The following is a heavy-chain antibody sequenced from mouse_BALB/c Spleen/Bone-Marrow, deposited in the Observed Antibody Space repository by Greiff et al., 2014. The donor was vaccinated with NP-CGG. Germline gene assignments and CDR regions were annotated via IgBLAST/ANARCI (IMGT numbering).Heavy chain of an antibody. D-gene: IGHD1-1*01. CDR2: IHPANGNT. V-gene: IGHV14-3*02. CDR1: GFNIKDTY. Sequence: VQLQQPGAELVKPGASVKLSCTASGFNIKDTYMHWVKQRPEQGLEWIGRIHPANGNTKYDPKFQGKATITADTSSNTAYLQPSSLTSEDTAVYYCASYYYGSSGFAYWGQGTLVTVSA. CDR3: ASYYYGSSGFAY. J-gene: IGHJ3*01.